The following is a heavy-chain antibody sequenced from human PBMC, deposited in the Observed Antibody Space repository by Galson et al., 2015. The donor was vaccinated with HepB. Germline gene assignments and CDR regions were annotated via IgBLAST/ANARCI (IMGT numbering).Heavy chain of an antibody. CDR1: GYNFTNHW. V-gene: IGHV5-51*01. J-gene: IGHJ3*02. CDR3: ARQANSVASDAFDI. D-gene: IGHD4-23*01. CDR2: IYPGDSST. Sequence: QSGAEVKKSGESLKISCKGSGYNFTNHWIGWVRQMPGKGLECMGIIYPGDSSTRYSPSFQGQVTISADKSISNVYLQWSSLKASDTAMYYCARQANSVASDAFDIWGQGTTVTVSS.